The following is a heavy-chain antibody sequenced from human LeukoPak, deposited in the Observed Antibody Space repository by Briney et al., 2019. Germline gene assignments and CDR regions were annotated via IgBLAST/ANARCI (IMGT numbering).Heavy chain of an antibody. CDR3: ARRPNTGTYYFDY. D-gene: IGHD1-26*01. CDR1: GGSISSSSYY. Sequence: SETLSLTCTVSGGSISSSSYYWGWIRQPPGKGLEWIGSIYYSGSTYYNPSLKSRVTISVDTSKNQFSLKLSSVTAADTAVYYCARRPNTGTYYFDYWGQGTLVTVSS. V-gene: IGHV4-39*07. CDR2: IYYSGST. J-gene: IGHJ4*02.